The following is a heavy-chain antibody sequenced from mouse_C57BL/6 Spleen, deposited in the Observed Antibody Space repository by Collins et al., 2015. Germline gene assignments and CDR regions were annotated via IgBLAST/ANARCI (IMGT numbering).Heavy chain of an antibody. CDR2: IYPGSGST. V-gene: IGHV1S22*01. Sequence: LQQPGSELVRPGASVKLSCKASGYTFTSYWMHWVKQRPGQGLEWIGNIYPGSGSTNYDEKFKSKATLTVDTSSSTAYMQLSSLTSEDSAVYFCATYYYFDYWGQGTTLTVSS. J-gene: IGHJ2*01. D-gene: IGHD2-10*01. CDR1: GYTFTSYW. CDR3: ATYYYFDY.